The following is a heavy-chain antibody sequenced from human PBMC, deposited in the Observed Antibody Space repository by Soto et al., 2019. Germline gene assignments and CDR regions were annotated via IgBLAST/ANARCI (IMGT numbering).Heavy chain of an antibody. V-gene: IGHV1-8*01. D-gene: IGHD6-13*01. Sequence: ASVKVSCKASGYTFTSYDINWVRQATGQGLEWMGWMNPNSGNTGYAQKFQGRVTMTRNTSISTAYMELSSLRSEDTAVYYCALGIEAAGPFDYWGQGTMGTVSS. CDR2: MNPNSGNT. CDR1: GYTFTSYD. CDR3: ALGIEAAGPFDY. J-gene: IGHJ4*02.